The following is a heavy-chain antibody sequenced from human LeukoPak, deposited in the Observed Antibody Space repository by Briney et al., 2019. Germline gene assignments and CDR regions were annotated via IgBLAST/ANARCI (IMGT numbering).Heavy chain of an antibody. Sequence: GGSLRLSCAASGFPVSSNYMSWVRQAPGKGLEWVSVIYSGGSTYYAESVKGRFTISRDNSKNTLHMQMNSLRAEDTAVYYCAKVSEADANIVSAFDIWGQGTMVTVSS. CDR2: IYSGGST. CDR3: AKVSEADANIVSAFDI. D-gene: IGHD4/OR15-4a*01. J-gene: IGHJ3*02. V-gene: IGHV3-53*01. CDR1: GFPVSSNY.